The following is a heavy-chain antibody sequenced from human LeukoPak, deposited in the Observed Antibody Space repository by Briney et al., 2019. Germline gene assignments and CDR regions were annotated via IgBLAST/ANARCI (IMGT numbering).Heavy chain of an antibody. CDR1: GLIFSTQG. V-gene: IGHV3-53*01. CDR3: ARDSYSSSSNY. Sequence: GGSLRLSCAASGLIFSTQGMHWVRQAPGKGLEWVAVIYSGGSTYYADSVKGRFTISRDNSKNTLYLQMNSLRAEDTAVYYCARDSYSSSSNYWGQGTLVTVSS. D-gene: IGHD6-13*01. CDR2: IYSGGST. J-gene: IGHJ4*02.